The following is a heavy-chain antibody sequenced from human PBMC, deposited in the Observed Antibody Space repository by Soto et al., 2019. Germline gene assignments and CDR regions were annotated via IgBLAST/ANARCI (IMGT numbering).Heavy chain of an antibody. V-gene: IGHV4-59*01. CDR2: IHYSGST. CDR1: GGSISSYY. D-gene: IGHD4-17*01. Sequence: SETLSLTCTASGGSISSYYWSWIRQPPGKGLEWIGNIHYSGSTNYNPSLKSRVTISVDTSKNQFSLRLTSVTAADTAVYYCARDSHYYGGNHFDYWGQGTLVTVSS. CDR3: ARDSHYYGGNHFDY. J-gene: IGHJ4*02.